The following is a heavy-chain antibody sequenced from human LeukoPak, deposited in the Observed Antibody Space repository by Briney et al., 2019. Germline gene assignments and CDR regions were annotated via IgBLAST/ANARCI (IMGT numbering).Heavy chain of an antibody. V-gene: IGHV3-66*01. D-gene: IGHD3-22*01. Sequence: SGGSLRLSCAASGFTVSSNYMSWVRQAPGKGLEWVSVIRSGGSTYYADSVKGRFTISRDNSKNTLYLQMNSLRAEDTAVYYCARVSRYYYDSSGYYSPFYGMDVWGQGTTVTVSS. CDR1: GFTVSSNY. CDR2: IRSGGST. J-gene: IGHJ6*02. CDR3: ARVSRYYYDSSGYYSPFYGMDV.